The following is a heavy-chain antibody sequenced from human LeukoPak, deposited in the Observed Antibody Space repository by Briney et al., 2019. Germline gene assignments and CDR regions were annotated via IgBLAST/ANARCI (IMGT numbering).Heavy chain of an antibody. J-gene: IGHJ4*02. CDR2: IISIFGTR. D-gene: IGHD6-13*01. CDR3: ARERPPGDSSSWYLEGYFDF. V-gene: IGHV1-69*05. Sequence: SVKVACKASGGTFSSYAISWVRQAPGQGLEWMGRIISIFGTRNYARKFQGRVTITTGESTSTAYMELSSLRSEDTAVYYCARERPPGDSSSWYLEGYFDFWGQGTLVTVSS. CDR1: GGTFSSYA.